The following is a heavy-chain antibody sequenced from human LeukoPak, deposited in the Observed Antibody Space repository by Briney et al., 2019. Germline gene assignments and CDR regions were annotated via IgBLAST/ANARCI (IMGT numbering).Heavy chain of an antibody. J-gene: IGHJ6*03. V-gene: IGHV3-11*04. CDR1: GFTFSDYY. CDR2: ISSSGSTI. D-gene: IGHD1-7*01. CDR3: ARALGASLELQPGDYYYYMDV. Sequence: SGGSLRLSCAASGFTFSDYYMSWIRQAPGKGLEWVSYISSSGSTIYYADSVKGRFTISRDNAKNSLYLQMNSLRAEDTAVYYCARALGASLELQPGDYYYYMDVWGKGTTVTVSS.